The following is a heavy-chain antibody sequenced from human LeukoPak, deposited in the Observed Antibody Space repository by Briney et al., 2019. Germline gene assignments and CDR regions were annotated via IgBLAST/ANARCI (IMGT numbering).Heavy chain of an antibody. D-gene: IGHD5/OR15-5a*01. Sequence: PSETLSLTCTVSGGSISSGDYYWSWIRQPPGKGLEWIGYIYYSGRTYYNPSLKSRVTISVDTSKNQFSLKLSSVTAADTAVYYCASSGSSVFFDYWGQGTLLTVSS. CDR1: GGSISSGDYY. CDR2: IYYSGRT. V-gene: IGHV4-30-4*08. CDR3: ASSGSSVFFDY. J-gene: IGHJ4*02.